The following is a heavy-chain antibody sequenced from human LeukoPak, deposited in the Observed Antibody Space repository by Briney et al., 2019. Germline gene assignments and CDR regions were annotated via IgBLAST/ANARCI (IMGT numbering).Heavy chain of an antibody. Sequence: ASVKVSCKTSGYTFTNYYISWLRQAPGQGLEWMGWISGYNANTEYAQKFQGRVTMTTDTTTSTAYMDLTSLTSDDTAVYYCARDRAPGYCSGGSCYKPDYYYYYGMDVWGQGTTVTVSS. CDR2: ISGYNANT. D-gene: IGHD2-15*01. CDR3: ARDRAPGYCSGGSCYKPDYYYYYGMDV. CDR1: GYTFTNYY. V-gene: IGHV1-18*01. J-gene: IGHJ6*02.